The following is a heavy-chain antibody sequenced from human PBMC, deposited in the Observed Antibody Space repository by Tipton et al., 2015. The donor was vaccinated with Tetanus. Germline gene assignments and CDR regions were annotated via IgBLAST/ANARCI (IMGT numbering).Heavy chain of an antibody. J-gene: IGHJ5*02. CDR1: GGSISGSGYF. Sequence: TLSLTCTVSGGSISGSGYFWNWIRQHPGKGLEWIGYIYYSGSTYYNPSLKSRVTISVDTSKNQFSLKLNSVTAADTAVYYCARDQGGGRVVRLNWFDPWGQGTLVTFSS. CDR2: IYYSGST. V-gene: IGHV4-31*03. D-gene: IGHD6-6*01. CDR3: ARDQGGGRVVRLNWFDP.